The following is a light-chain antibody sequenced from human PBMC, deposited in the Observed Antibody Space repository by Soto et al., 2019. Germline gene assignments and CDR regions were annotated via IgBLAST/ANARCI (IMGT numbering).Light chain of an antibody. CDR2: DAS. V-gene: IGKV3-11*01. CDR3: QQYGSSRWT. Sequence: IVLTQSPATLSLSPGERATLSCRASQSVSSYLAWYQQKPGQAPRLLIYDASNRATGIPARFSGSGSGTDFTLTISSLEPEDFAVYYCQQYGSSRWTFGQGTKVDIK. CDR1: QSVSSY. J-gene: IGKJ1*01.